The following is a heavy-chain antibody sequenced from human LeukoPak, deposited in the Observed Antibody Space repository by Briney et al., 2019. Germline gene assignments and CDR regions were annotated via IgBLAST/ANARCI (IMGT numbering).Heavy chain of an antibody. CDR1: GYTFTNYG. CDR3: ARDPGKRDSGYTYGRRSTYFYYYYMDV. CDR2: ISGYNGHT. V-gene: IGHV1-18*01. D-gene: IGHD5-18*01. Sequence: GASVKVSCKASGYTFTNYGISWVRQAPGQGLEWMGWISGYNGHTNYAQKFQGRVTMTRDMSTSTVYMELSSLRSEDTAVYYCARDPGKRDSGYTYGRRSTYFYYYYMDVWGKGTTVTISS. J-gene: IGHJ6*03.